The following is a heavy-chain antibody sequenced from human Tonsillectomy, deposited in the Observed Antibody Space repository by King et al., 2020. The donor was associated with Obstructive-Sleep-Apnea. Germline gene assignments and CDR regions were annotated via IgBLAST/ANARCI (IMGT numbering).Heavy chain of an antibody. V-gene: IGHV5-10-1*03. D-gene: IGHD4-17*01. Sequence: VQLVESGAEVKKPGESLRISCKGSGYIFTNYWITWVRQMPGKGLEWMGRIDPSDSYTNYSPSFQGHVTISADKSISTAYLQWSSLKASDTAMYYCARRADDYGAHYWYFDLWGRGTLVTVSS. CDR2: IDPSDSYT. CDR3: ARRADDYGAHYWYFDL. J-gene: IGHJ2*01. CDR1: GYIFTNYW.